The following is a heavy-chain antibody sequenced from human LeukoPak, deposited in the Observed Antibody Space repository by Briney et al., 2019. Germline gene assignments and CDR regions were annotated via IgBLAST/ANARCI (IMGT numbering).Heavy chain of an antibody. CDR3: ARGADGVSSNSRGWFDP. CDR2: ISTSSSYI. V-gene: IGHV3-21*01. D-gene: IGHD2-15*01. J-gene: IGHJ5*02. CDR1: GFTFNRYN. Sequence: PGGSLRPSCAASGFTFNRYNMNWVRRAPGKGLEWVSSISTSSSYIYYADSVKGRFTISRDNAKNSLYLEMNSLRAEDTAVYYCARGADGVSSNSRGWFDPWGQGTLVTVSS.